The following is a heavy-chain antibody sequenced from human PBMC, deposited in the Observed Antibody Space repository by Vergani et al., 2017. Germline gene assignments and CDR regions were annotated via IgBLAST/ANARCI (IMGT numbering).Heavy chain of an antibody. D-gene: IGHD3-10*01. Sequence: QVQLVQSGAEVKKPGASVKASCQASGYTFTSYGISWVRQAPGQGLEWMGWISAYNGNTNYAQKLQGRGTMTTDTSTSTTYMGLRSLRSDDTAVYYCAREYEVRGPYYYGMDVWGQGTTVTVSS. V-gene: IGHV1-18*01. CDR1: GYTFTSYG. J-gene: IGHJ6*02. CDR2: ISAYNGNT. CDR3: AREYEVRGPYYYGMDV.